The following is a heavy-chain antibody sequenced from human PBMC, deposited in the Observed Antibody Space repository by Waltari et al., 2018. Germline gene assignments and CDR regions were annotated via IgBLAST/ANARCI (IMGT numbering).Heavy chain of an antibody. CDR2: IIPIPGIA. D-gene: IGHD5-12*01. CDR1: GGTFSSYT. Sequence: QVQLVQSGAEVKQPGSSVTVSCKASGGTFSSYTISWVRPAPGQGLEGMGRIIPIPGIANYAKKFQGRVTITADKSTSTAYMELSSLGSEDTAVYYCARGGYDRHHHYWGQGTLVTVSS. J-gene: IGHJ4*02. CDR3: ARGGYDRHHHY. V-gene: IGHV1-69*02.